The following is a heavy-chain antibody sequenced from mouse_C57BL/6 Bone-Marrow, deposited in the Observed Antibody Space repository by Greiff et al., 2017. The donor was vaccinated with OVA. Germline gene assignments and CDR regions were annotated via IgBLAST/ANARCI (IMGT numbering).Heavy chain of an antibody. Sequence: QVQLKESGAELVRPGTSVKMSCKASGYTFTNYWIGWAKQRPGHGLEWIGDIYPGGGYTNYNEKFKGKATLTADKSSSTAYMQFSSLTSEDSAIYYCARSRSSGSSFLHFDYWGQGTTLTVSS. CDR3: ARSRSSGSSFLHFDY. V-gene: IGHV1-63*01. CDR1: GYTFTNYW. CDR2: IYPGGGYT. D-gene: IGHD1-1*01. J-gene: IGHJ2*01.